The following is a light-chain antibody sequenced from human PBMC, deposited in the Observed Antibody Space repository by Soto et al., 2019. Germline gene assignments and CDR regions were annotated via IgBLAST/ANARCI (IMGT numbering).Light chain of an antibody. CDR3: QQYNNWPPRYT. V-gene: IGKV3-15*01. J-gene: IGKJ2*01. Sequence: EIVMTQSPATLSLSLGESATLSCRASQSISRNLAWYHQRPGQAPRLLIYAASTRATGIPARFSGSGSGTDFTLTISGLQSEDFGVYFCQQYNNWPPRYTFGQGTKLEIK. CDR1: QSISRN. CDR2: AAS.